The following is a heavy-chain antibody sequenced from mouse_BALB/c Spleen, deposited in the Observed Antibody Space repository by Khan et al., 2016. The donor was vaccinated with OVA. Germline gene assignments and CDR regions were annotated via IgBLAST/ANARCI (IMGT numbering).Heavy chain of an antibody. Sequence: VQLKESGAELVRPGASVKLSCKASDFNIKDYYMHWVKQRPEQGLEWIGWIDPENGETGYDPKFQGKAIMTADTSSNTAYLQLSSLTSEDTAVYYCARSGYSAWFAYWGQGTLVTVSA. J-gene: IGHJ3*01. CDR2: IDPENGET. CDR3: ARSGYSAWFAY. V-gene: IGHV14-1*02. CDR1: DFNIKDYY.